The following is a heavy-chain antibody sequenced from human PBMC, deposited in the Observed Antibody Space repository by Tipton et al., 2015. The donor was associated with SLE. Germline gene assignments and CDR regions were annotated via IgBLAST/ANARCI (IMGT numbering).Heavy chain of an antibody. J-gene: IGHJ3*02. D-gene: IGHD3-22*01. CDR2: IYYTGST. Sequence: TLSLTCTVSGGSISSYYWSWIRQPPGKGLEWIGYIYYTGSTYYNPSLKSRVTISVDTSKNQFSLKLSSVTAADTAVYYCARDSFSLRESSARDPGAFDIWGQGTMVTVSS. CDR3: ARDSFSLRESSARDPGAFDI. CDR1: GGSISSYY. V-gene: IGHV4-59*01.